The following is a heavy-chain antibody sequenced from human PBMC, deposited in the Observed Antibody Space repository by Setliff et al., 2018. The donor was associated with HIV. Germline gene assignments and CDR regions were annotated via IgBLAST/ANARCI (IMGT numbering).Heavy chain of an antibody. J-gene: IGHJ3*02. D-gene: IGHD3-9*01. V-gene: IGHV4-38-2*02. CDR1: GYSISSGYY. CDR3: ARERYAGGAFDI. Sequence: KASETLSLTCAVSGYSISSGYYWGWIRQPPGKGLEWIGSIYNGGTTHYNPSLKSRVTISVDTSKDQFSLRLSSVTAADTAVYYCARERYAGGAFDIWGQGTKVTVSS. CDR2: IYNGGTT.